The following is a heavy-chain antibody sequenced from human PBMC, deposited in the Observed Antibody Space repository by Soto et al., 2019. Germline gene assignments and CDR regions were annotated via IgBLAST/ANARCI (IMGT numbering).Heavy chain of an antibody. V-gene: IGHV1-69*06. CDR3: AREAVDTAMMGANDY. J-gene: IGHJ4*02. D-gene: IGHD5-18*01. CDR1: GGTFSSYA. Sequence: QVQLVQSGAEVKKPGSSVKVSCKASGGTFSSYAISWVRQAPGQGLEWMGGIIPIFGTANYAQKFQGRVRITADKSTSTAYMELSSLRSEDTAVYYCAREAVDTAMMGANDYWGQGTLVTVSS. CDR2: IIPIFGTA.